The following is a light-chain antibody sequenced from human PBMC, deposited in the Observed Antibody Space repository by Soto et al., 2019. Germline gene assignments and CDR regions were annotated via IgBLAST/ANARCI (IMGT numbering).Light chain of an antibody. CDR1: QSVSLN. V-gene: IGKV3-15*01. CDR2: DAS. Sequence: DIVLTQSPATLSVSPGERATLSCRASQSVSLNLAWYQHKLGQAPGLLIYDASTRVTGIPARFSGSGSGTDFTLTISYLKSEDFGVYYCQQYNNGPPPVTFGGGTKVEI. CDR3: QQYNNGPPPVT. J-gene: IGKJ4*01.